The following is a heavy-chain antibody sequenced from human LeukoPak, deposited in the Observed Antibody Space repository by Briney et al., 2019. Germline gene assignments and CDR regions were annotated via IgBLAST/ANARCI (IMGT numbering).Heavy chain of an antibody. Sequence: SETLSLTCTVSGGSISSSSYYWGWIRQPPGKGLEWIGYIYYSGSTYYNPSLKSRVTISVDTSKNQFSLKLSSVTAADTAVYYCARNYYDSSGPIDDAFDIWGQGTMVTVSS. D-gene: IGHD3-22*01. CDR3: ARNYYDSSGPIDDAFDI. J-gene: IGHJ3*02. CDR2: IYYSGST. V-gene: IGHV4-31*03. CDR1: GGSISSSSYY.